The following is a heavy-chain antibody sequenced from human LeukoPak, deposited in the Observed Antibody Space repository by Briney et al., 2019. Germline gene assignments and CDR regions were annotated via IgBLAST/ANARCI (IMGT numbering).Heavy chain of an antibody. J-gene: IGHJ4*02. CDR3: ACTRTGYYYFDY. CDR1: GFTFSSYA. D-gene: IGHD3-9*01. V-gene: IGHV3-23*01. CDR2: ISASGDYT. Sequence: GGSLRLSCAASGFTFSSYAMSWVRQAPGKGLEWVSAISASGDYTYYADSVTGRFTISRDKSKNTLYLQMNSLRAEDTAVYFCACTRTGYYYFDYWGQGTLVTVSS.